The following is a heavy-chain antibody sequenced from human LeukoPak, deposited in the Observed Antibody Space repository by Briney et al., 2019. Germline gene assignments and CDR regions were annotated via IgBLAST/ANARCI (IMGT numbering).Heavy chain of an antibody. CDR1: GGSISSSSYY. Sequence: SETLSLTCTVSGGSISSSSYYWGWIRQPPGRGLGWIGSIYYSGSTYYNPSLKSRVTISVDTSKNQFSLKLSSVTAADTAVYYCARNLGYCSGGSCYYYYYYGMDVWGQGTTVTVSS. V-gene: IGHV4-39*01. CDR3: ARNLGYCSGGSCYYYYYYGMDV. J-gene: IGHJ6*02. CDR2: IYYSGST. D-gene: IGHD2-15*01.